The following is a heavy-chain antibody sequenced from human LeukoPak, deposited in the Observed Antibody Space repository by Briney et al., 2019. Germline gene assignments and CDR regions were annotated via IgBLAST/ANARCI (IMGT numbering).Heavy chain of an antibody. Sequence: GGSLRLSCAASGFTFSSYAMSWVRQAPGKGLEWVSAISGSGGSTYYADSVKGRFTISRDNSKNTLYLQMNSLRAEDTAVYYCAKGGLHYDSSGYYCWGQGTLVTVSS. V-gene: IGHV3-23*01. CDR2: ISGSGGST. J-gene: IGHJ4*02. CDR1: GFTFSSYA. CDR3: AKGGLHYDSSGYYC. D-gene: IGHD3-22*01.